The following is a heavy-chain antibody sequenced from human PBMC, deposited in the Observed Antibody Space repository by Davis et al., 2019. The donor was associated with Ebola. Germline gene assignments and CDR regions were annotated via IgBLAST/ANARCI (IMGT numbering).Heavy chain of an antibody. J-gene: IGHJ3*02. D-gene: IGHD7-27*01. CDR2: IRFDGSNI. Sequence: GESLKISCAASGITFSTYGMHWVRQASGKGLEWVAFIRFDGSNIYHADSVKGRFTISRDSSKNTLYLQMNSLRAEDTAVYYCAKGFQPWGFLDAFEMWGQGTMVTVSS. V-gene: IGHV3-30*02. CDR1: GITFSTYG. CDR3: AKGFQPWGFLDAFEM.